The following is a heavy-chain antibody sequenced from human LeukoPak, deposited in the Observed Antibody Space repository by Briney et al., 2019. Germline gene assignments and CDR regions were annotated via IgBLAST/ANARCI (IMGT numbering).Heavy chain of an antibody. Sequence: ASVKVSCKASGYTFTGYYMHWVRQATGQGLEWMGWMNPNSGNTGYAQKFQGRVTMTRDTSTSTVYMELSSLRSEDTAVYYCARDRGSSSWYFGYWGQGTLVTVSS. CDR3: ARDRGSSSWYFGY. V-gene: IGHV1-8*02. D-gene: IGHD6-13*01. CDR2: MNPNSGNT. J-gene: IGHJ4*02. CDR1: GYTFTGYY.